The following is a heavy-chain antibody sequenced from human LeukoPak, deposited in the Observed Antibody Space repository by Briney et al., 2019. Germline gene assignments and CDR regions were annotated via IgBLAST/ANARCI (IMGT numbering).Heavy chain of an antibody. CDR2: ISSSSSYI. J-gene: IGHJ4*02. D-gene: IGHD3-3*01. CDR3: ARGSKGIGADFDY. CDR1: GFTFSSYS. V-gene: IGHV3-21*01. Sequence: GSLRLSCAASGFTFSSYSMNWVRQAPGKGLEWVSSISSSSSYIYYADSVKGRFTISRDNAKNSLYLQMNSLRAEDTAVYYCARGSKGIGADFDYWGQGTLVTVSP.